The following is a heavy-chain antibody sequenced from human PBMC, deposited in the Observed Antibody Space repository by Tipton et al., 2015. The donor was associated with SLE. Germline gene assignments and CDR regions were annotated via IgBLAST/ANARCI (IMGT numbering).Heavy chain of an antibody. Sequence: SLRLSCAASGFTVSNNYMSWVRQAPGKGLEWVSIIYSGGSSTYYADSVKGRFTISRDNSKNTLYLQMNSLRAEDTAVYYCANSDYYYYMDVWGKGTTVTVSS. V-gene: IGHV3-23*03. J-gene: IGHJ6*03. CDR1: GFTVSNNY. CDR3: ANSDYYYYMDV. CDR2: IYSGGSST.